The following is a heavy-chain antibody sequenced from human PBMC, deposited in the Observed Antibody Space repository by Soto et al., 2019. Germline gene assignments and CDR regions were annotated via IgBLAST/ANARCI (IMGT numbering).Heavy chain of an antibody. V-gene: IGHV3-30*18. D-gene: IGHD6-19*01. CDR1: GFTFSSYG. Sequence: QVQLVESGGGVVQPGRSLRLSCAASGFTFSSYGMHWVRQAPGKGLEWVAVISYDGSNKYYADSVKGRFTISRDNSKNTLYLQMNSLRAEDKAVYYCAKDQYSSGWYQTQFDYWGQGSLVTVAS. J-gene: IGHJ4*02. CDR2: ISYDGSNK. CDR3: AKDQYSSGWYQTQFDY.